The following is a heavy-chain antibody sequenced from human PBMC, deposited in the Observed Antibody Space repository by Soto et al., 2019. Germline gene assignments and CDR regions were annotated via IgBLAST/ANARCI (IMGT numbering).Heavy chain of an antibody. D-gene: IGHD6-19*01. J-gene: IGHJ6*02. CDR3: ARDPRMIAVARYYYGMDV. Sequence: ASVKVSCKASGFTFTSSAVQWVRQARGQRLEWIGWIVVGSGNTNYAQKFQERVTITRDMSTSTAYMELSSLRSEDTDVYYCARDPRMIAVARYYYGMDVWGQGTAVTVSS. V-gene: IGHV1-58*01. CDR2: IVVGSGNT. CDR1: GFTFTSSA.